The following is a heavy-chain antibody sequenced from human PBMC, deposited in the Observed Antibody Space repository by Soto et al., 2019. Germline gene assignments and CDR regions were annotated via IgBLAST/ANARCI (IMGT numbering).Heavy chain of an antibody. CDR1: GFTFSTYW. Sequence: GGSLRLSCAASGFTFSTYWMHRVRQAPGKGLVWVSRINYDGSSTDYADSVKGRFTISRDNAKNTLYLQMNTLTAEDTAVYYCTRGPRPTSVGTGAYWGQGTLVTVSS. V-gene: IGHV3-74*01. J-gene: IGHJ4*02. D-gene: IGHD3-10*01. CDR3: TRGPRPTSVGTGAY. CDR2: INYDGSST.